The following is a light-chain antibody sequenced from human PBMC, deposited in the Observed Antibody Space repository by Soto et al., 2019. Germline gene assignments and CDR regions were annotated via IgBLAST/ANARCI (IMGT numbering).Light chain of an antibody. CDR3: SSYTNTSTHVV. Sequence: QSALTQPASVSGSPGQSITISCTGTSSDVGGYNSVSWYQQHPGKAPKLMIYDVSNRPSGVSNRFSGSKSGNTASLSISGLQAEDEADYYCSSYTNTSTHVVFGGGTQLTVL. CDR1: SSDVGGYNS. CDR2: DVS. J-gene: IGLJ2*01. V-gene: IGLV2-14*03.